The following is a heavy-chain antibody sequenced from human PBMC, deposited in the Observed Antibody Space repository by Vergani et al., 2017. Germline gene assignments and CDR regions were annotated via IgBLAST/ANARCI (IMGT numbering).Heavy chain of an antibody. CDR1: EFPFGSLA. Sequence: EVQLLESGGGLVQPGGSRRPPCDASEFPFGSLALGGSSRAPGKGREWVSAISGSGGSKYYADSGKGRFTISRDNSKNTLYLQMNSLRAEDTAVYYCAKATSATGTPFNYWGQGTLVTVSS. V-gene: IGHV3-23*01. D-gene: IGHD1-7*01. J-gene: IGHJ4*02. CDR3: AKATSATGTPFNY. CDR2: ISGSGGSK.